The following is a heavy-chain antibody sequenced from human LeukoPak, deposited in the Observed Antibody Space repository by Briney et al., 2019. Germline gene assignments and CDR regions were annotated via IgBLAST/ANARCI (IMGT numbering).Heavy chain of an antibody. V-gene: IGHV3-74*01. D-gene: IGHD3-22*01. CDR1: GFTFSSYW. J-gene: IGHJ4*02. Sequence: GSLRLSCAASGFTFSSYWMHWVRQAPGKGLVWVSRINSDGSSTSYADSVKGRFTISRDNAKNTLYLQMNSLRAEDTAVYYCARDDVYDSSGYYYDCWGQGTLVTVSS. CDR3: ARDDVYDSSGYYYDC. CDR2: INSDGSST.